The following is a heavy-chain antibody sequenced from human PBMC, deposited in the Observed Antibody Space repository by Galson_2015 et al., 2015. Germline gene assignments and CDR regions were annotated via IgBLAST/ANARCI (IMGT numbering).Heavy chain of an antibody. D-gene: IGHD1-26*01. CDR1: GFTVRYNY. J-gene: IGHJ4*02. CDR3: ERSVEGSYDPFDY. Sequence: SLRLSCAASGFTVRYNYMSWVRQAPGKGLECVSVIYSGGSTYYADSVKGRFTISRDNSKNTLYLQMNSLRAEETVVYYCERSVEGSYDPFDYWGQGTLVTVSS. CDR2: IYSGGST. V-gene: IGHV3-66*02.